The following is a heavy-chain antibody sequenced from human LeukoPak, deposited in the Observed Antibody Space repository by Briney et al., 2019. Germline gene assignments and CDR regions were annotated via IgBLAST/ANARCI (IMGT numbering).Heavy chain of an antibody. Sequence: GGSLRLSCAATGFTFSTSGMHWVRQAPGKGLEWMAVISYDGNNKDYADSVKGRFTISRDNSKNMLYLQMNSLRAEDTAEYYCAKEQRDWNYGVFDYWGQGTQVTVSS. CDR2: ISYDGNNK. V-gene: IGHV3-30*18. D-gene: IGHD1-7*01. CDR3: AKEQRDWNYGVFDY. CDR1: GFTFSTSG. J-gene: IGHJ4*02.